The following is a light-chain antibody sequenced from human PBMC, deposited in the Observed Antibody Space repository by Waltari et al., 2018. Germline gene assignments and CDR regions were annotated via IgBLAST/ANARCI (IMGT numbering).Light chain of an antibody. J-gene: IGKJ3*01. CDR1: QSVLNRANNRNY. V-gene: IGKV4-1*01. CDR2: WAS. Sequence: DIVMTQSPDSLAVSLGERAIINCKSSQSVLNRANNRNYLAWYQQKPGQPPKLLIFWASTRESGVPDRFSGSGSGTDFTLTISSLQAEDVAVYYCQQYYSPFTFGPGTKVDIK. CDR3: QQYYSPFT.